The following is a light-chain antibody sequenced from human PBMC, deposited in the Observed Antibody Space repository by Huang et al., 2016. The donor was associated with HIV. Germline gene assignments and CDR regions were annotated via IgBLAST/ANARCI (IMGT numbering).Light chain of an antibody. Sequence: DIQMTQSPSSLSASVGDRVTISCRASQGIANHLAWYQQRPGKAPKLLIYAASALQSGVPSRCSGSGSGTEFALTISSLQPEDVATYFCQKYNSAPRTFGPGTKVEIK. CDR1: QGIANH. CDR3: QKYNSAPRT. V-gene: IGKV1-27*01. CDR2: AAS. J-gene: IGKJ3*01.